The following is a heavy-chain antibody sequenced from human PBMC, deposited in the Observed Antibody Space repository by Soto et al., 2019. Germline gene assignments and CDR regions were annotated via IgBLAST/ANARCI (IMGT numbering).Heavy chain of an antibody. CDR3: ARGSLESGRYYHYGLDV. CDR1: GFTFSSYA. J-gene: IGHJ6*02. CDR2: IRSKGDGT. V-gene: IGHV3-64*07. D-gene: IGHD3-10*01. Sequence: EAQLVESGGGLVQPGESLRLSCAASGFTFSSYAMHWVRRAPGKGLEHISGIRSKGDGTRYADSVKGRFIISRDNSKNTLYLQMGGLRAEDTAVYYCARGSLESGRYYHYGLDVWGQGTTVTVS.